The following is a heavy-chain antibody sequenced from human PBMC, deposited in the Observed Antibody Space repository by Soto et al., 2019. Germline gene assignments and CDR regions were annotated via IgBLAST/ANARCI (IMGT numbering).Heavy chain of an antibody. CDR3: AKYGIAVAGTHYYYYYGMDV. Sequence: HPGGSLRLSCAASGFTFSSYSMNWVRQAPGKGLEWVSYISSSSSTIYYADSVKGRFTISRDNAKNSLYLQMNSLRDEDTAVYYCAKYGIAVAGTHYYYYYGMDVWGQGTTVTVSS. CDR2: ISSSSSTI. V-gene: IGHV3-48*02. J-gene: IGHJ6*02. D-gene: IGHD6-19*01. CDR1: GFTFSSYS.